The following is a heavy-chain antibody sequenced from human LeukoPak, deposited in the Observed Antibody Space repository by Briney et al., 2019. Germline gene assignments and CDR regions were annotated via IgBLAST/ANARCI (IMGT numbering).Heavy chain of an antibody. CDR1: GGSISSYY. CDR3: AGSTYYYDSSGYLSY. J-gene: IGHJ4*02. V-gene: IGHV4-59*01. D-gene: IGHD3-22*01. Sequence: SETLSLTCTVSGGSISSYYWSWIRQPPGKGLEWIGYIYYGGSTNYNPSLKSRVTISVDTSKNQFSLKLSSVTAADTAVYYCAGSTYYYDSSGYLSYWGQGTLVTVSS. CDR2: IYYGGST.